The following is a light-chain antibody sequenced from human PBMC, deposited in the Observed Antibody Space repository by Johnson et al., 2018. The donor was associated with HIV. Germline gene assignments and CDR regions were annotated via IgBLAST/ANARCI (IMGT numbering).Light chain of an antibody. CDR1: SSNIGNNY. CDR2: DNN. CDR3: GTWGSSLSACV. Sequence: QSVLTQPPSVSAAPGQKVTISCSGSSSNIGNNYVSWYQQLPGTAPKLLIYDNNKRPSGIPDRFSGSKSGTSATLGITGLQTGDEADYYCGTWGSSLSACVFRTG. J-gene: IGLJ1*01. V-gene: IGLV1-51*01.